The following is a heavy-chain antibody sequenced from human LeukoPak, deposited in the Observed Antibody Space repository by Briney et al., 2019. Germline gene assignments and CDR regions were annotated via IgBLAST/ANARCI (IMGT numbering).Heavy chain of an antibody. D-gene: IGHD5-24*01. J-gene: IGHJ4*02. CDR2: INPNSGGT. Sequence: AASVKVSCKASGYTFTGYYLHWVRQAPGQGLEWMGWINPNSGGTNSAQMFQGGVTMTRDTSISTAYMELSGLRSDDTAVYYSARGRVEMATISLEIWYEDYWGQGTLVTVSS. V-gene: IGHV1-2*02. CDR3: ARGRVEMATISLEIWYEDY. CDR1: GYTFTGYY.